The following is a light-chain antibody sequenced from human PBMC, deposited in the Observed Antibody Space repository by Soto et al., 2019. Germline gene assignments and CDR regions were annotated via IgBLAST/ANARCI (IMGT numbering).Light chain of an antibody. J-gene: IGKJ1*01. CDR1: QSISSW. CDR3: QQYNSYSRT. Sequence: IPLTNSPSTLSPSLGHGFTITCGASQSISSWLAWYQQKPGKAPKLLMYEASSLESGVPSRFSGSGSGTEFTLTISSLQPDDFATYYCQQYNSYSRTFGQGTKVDIK. V-gene: IGKV1-5*01. CDR2: EAS.